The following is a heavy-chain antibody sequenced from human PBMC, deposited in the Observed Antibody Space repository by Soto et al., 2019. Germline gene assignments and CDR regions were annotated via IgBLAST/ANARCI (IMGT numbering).Heavy chain of an antibody. J-gene: IGHJ6*02. CDR1: GFAFSSHW. V-gene: IGHV3-74*01. Sequence: EVQLVESGGDFVQPGGSLRLSCVASGFAFSSHWMYWVRQAPGKGLVWVSRINSDGTITTYADSVKGRFTISGDNANNTLLLQMNGLRVEDTALYYCVRDPAEYSYYGLDVWGQWTTVSVS. CDR3: VRDPAEYSYYGLDV. D-gene: IGHD2-15*01. CDR2: INSDGTIT.